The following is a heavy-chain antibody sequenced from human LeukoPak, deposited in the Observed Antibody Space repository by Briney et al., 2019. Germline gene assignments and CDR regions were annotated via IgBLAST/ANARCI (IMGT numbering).Heavy chain of an antibody. D-gene: IGHD3-10*01. Sequence: GESLKISCKGPGYTFSTYWIGWVRQMPGKGLEWMGIIYPGDSDTRYSPSFQGQVTISADKSISTAYLQWNSLKASDTAMYYCARRGGFGELDYWGQGTLVTVSS. V-gene: IGHV5-51*01. CDR1: GYTFSTYW. J-gene: IGHJ4*02. CDR3: ARRGGFGELDY. CDR2: IYPGDSDT.